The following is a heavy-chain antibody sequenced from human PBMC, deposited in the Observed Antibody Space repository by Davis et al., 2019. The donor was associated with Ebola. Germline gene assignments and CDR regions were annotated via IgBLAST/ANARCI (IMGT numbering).Heavy chain of an antibody. V-gene: IGHV1-2*02. J-gene: IGHJ5*02. Sequence: AASVKVSCKASGYTFTDYYMHWVRQAPGQGLEWMGWINPNSGGTNYAQKFQGRVTMTRDTSISTVYIELSRLRSDDTAVYYCARDSVPCSGGSCNGGFDPWGQGTLVTVSS. CDR2: INPNSGGT. CDR1: GYTFTDYY. D-gene: IGHD2-15*01. CDR3: ARDSVPCSGGSCNGGFDP.